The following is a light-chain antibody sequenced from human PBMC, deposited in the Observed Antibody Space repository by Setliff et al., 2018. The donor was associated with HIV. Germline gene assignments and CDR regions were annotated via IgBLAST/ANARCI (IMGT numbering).Light chain of an antibody. V-gene: IGLV2-14*01. CDR3: NSFASNSAYTPYV. J-gene: IGLJ1*01. CDR1: SSDIGRYNS. CDR2: DVN. Sequence: QPVLTQPASVSGSPGQSITITCTGTSSDIGRYNSVSWYQQKPGKAPKLLIFDVNNRPSGVSTRFSASKSGNTTSLTISGLQPEDEADYYCNSFASNSAYTPYVFGTGTKVTVL.